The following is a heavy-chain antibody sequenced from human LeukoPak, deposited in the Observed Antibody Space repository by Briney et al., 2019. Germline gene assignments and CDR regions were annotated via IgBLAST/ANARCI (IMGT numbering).Heavy chain of an antibody. Sequence: GGSLRLSCAASGFTFSSYSMNWVRQAPRKGLEWVSSISSSSSYIYYADSVKGRFTISRDNAKNSLYLQMNSLRAEDTAVYYCARDSSGYQYYYYMDVWGKGTTVTVSS. CDR3: ARDSSGYQYYYYMDV. D-gene: IGHD5-12*01. CDR2: ISSSSSYI. V-gene: IGHV3-21*01. J-gene: IGHJ6*03. CDR1: GFTFSSYS.